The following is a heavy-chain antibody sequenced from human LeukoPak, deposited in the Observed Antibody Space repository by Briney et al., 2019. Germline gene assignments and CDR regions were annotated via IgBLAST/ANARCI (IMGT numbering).Heavy chain of an antibody. Sequence: PSETLSLTCTVSDYSISSDYYWGWIRQPPGKGLEWIGSINHSGNTYYNPSLRSRVTMSVDTSKKQFSLKLSFVTAADTAVYYCARTVGGGARSRACDIWGHGTVVTVSS. D-gene: IGHD4-23*01. J-gene: IGHJ3*02. CDR1: DYSISSDYY. CDR2: INHSGNT. V-gene: IGHV4-38-2*02. CDR3: ARTVGGGARSRACDI.